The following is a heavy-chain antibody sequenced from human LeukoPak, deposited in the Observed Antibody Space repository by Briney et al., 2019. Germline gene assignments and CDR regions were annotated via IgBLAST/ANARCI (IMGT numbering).Heavy chain of an antibody. J-gene: IGHJ4*02. CDR2: IYYNGNT. V-gene: IGHV4-59*08. CDR3: ARHSWGTYCTSTTCRPY. CDR1: GGSISSYY. Sequence: SETLSLTCTVSGGSISSYYWTWIRQPPGKGLEWIGYIYYNGNTNYNPSLKSRVSISVDTSKNQFSLNLTSVTAADTAVYYCARHSWGTYCTSTTCRPYWGQGTLVTVSS. D-gene: IGHD2-2*01.